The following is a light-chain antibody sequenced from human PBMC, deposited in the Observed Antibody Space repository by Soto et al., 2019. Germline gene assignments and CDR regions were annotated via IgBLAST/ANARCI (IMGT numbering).Light chain of an antibody. V-gene: IGLV2-8*01. CDR2: EVS. CDR3: SSYAGSNNLGV. J-gene: IGLJ2*01. Sequence: QSVLTQPPSAAGSPGQSVTISCTGTSSDVGGYNYVSWYQQHPGKAPKLMIYEVSKRPSGVPDRFSGSKSGNTASLTVSGLHAEDEADYYCSSYAGSNNLGVFGGGTQLTVL. CDR1: SSDVGGYNY.